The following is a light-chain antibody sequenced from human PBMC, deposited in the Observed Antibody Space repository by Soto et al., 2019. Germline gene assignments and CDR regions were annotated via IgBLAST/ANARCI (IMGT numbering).Light chain of an antibody. CDR2: DVS. V-gene: IGLV2-14*01. CDR3: SSYTSSSTLVV. J-gene: IGLJ1*01. Sequence: QSALTQPASVSGSPGQSITISCTGTSSDVGDYNYVSWYQQHPGKAPKLMIYDVSNRPSGVSNRFSGSKSGNTASLTISGLQAEDEADYYCSSYTSSSTLVVFGTGTMLTVL. CDR1: SSDVGDYNY.